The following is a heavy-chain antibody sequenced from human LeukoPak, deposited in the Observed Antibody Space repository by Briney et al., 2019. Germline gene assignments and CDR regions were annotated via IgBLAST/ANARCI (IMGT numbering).Heavy chain of an antibody. D-gene: IGHD1-26*01. Sequence: ASVNVSCKASGYTFTGYYMHWVRQAPGQGLEWMGRINPNSGGANYAQKFQGRVTMTRDTSISTAYMELSRLRSDDTAVYYCARGLRHQVGATSVDPWGQGTLVTVSS. CDR3: ARGLRHQVGATSVDP. CDR2: INPNSGGA. CDR1: GYTFTGYY. J-gene: IGHJ4*02. V-gene: IGHV1-2*06.